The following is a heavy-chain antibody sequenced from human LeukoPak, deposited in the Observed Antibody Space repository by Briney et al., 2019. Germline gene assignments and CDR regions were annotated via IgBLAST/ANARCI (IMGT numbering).Heavy chain of an antibody. J-gene: IGHJ4*02. CDR2: IYTSGST. CDR1: GGSISSYY. D-gene: IGHD6-13*01. Sequence: SETLSLTCTVSGGSISSYYWSWIRQPAGKGLEWIGRIYTSGSTNYNPSLKSRVTISVDTSKNQFSLKLSSVTAADTAVYYCARVGSSSWIYYFDYWGQGTLVTVSS. CDR3: ARVGSSSWIYYFDY. V-gene: IGHV4-4*07.